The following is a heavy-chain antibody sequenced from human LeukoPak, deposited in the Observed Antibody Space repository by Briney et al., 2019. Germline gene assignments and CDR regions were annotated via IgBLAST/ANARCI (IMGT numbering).Heavy chain of an antibody. CDR3: ASGINYYDTSAWYFDL. Sequence: GGSLRLSCAASGFTFSSYAMHWVRQAPGKGLEWVSVISFDGSNKYYADSVKGRLTISRDNSKNTLYLQMNSLRAEDTAVYYCASGINYYDTSAWYFDLWGRGTLVTVSS. CDR2: ISFDGSNK. V-gene: IGHV3-30-3*01. J-gene: IGHJ2*01. D-gene: IGHD3-22*01. CDR1: GFTFSSYA.